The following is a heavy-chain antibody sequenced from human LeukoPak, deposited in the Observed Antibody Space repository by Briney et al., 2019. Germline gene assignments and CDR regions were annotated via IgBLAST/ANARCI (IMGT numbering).Heavy chain of an antibody. J-gene: IGHJ4*02. D-gene: IGHD6-19*01. V-gene: IGHV1-69*05. Sequence: GASVKVSCKASGYTFTGYYMHWVRQAPGQGLEWMGRIIPIFGAANYAQKFQGRVTITTDESTSTAYMELSSLRSEDTAVYYCARARLNIAVAGKPAMGYFDYWGQGTLVTVSS. CDR3: ARARLNIAVAGKPAMGYFDY. CDR1: GYTFTGYY. CDR2: IIPIFGAA.